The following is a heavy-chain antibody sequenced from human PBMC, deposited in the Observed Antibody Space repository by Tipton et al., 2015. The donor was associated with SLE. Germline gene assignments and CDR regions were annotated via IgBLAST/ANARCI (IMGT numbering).Heavy chain of an antibody. D-gene: IGHD6-13*01. CDR1: GDSISSGDYF. J-gene: IGHJ4*02. Sequence: TLSLTCAVSGDSISSGDYFWHWIRQPAGKGLEWIGYIYYSGSTNYNPSLKSRVTISVDTSKNQFSLKLSSVTAADTAVYYCAREGSSWYYFDYWGQGTLVTVSS. V-gene: IGHV4-61*10. CDR3: AREGSSWYYFDY. CDR2: IYYSGST.